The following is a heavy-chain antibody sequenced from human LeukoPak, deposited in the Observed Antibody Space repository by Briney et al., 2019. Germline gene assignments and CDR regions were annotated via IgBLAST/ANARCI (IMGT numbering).Heavy chain of an antibody. D-gene: IGHD1-26*01. CDR3: ARGQGGNYYLNYFDY. CDR1: SVSISSFF. V-gene: IGHV4-59*01. Sequence: SETLSLTCSVSSVSISSFFWSWIRQPPGKGLEWIGSIHYSGDTKYNPSLKSRVSLSVDTSKQQFSLRLSSVTAADTAVYYCARGQGGNYYLNYFDYWGQGALVTVSS. CDR2: IHYSGDT. J-gene: IGHJ4*02.